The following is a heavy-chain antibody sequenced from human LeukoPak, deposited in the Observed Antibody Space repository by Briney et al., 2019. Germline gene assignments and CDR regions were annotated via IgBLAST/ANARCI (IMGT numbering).Heavy chain of an antibody. CDR1: GFTFSSYS. CDR3: ARAVAAAGRASWFDP. D-gene: IGHD6-13*01. V-gene: IGHV3-21*01. J-gene: IGHJ5*02. Sequence: PGGSLRLSCAASGFTFSSYSMNWVRQAPGKGLEWVSSISSSSSYIYYADSVKGRFTISRDNAKNSLYLQMNSLRAEDTAVYYCARAVAAAGRASWFDPWGQGTLVTVSS. CDR2: ISSSSSYI.